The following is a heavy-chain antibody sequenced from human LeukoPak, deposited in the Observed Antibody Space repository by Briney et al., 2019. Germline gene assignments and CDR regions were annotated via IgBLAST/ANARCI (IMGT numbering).Heavy chain of an antibody. CDR1: GGSISSYY. Sequence: PSETLSLTCTVSGGSISSYYWSWIRQPPGKGLEWIGYIYYSGSTNYNPSLKSRVTISVDTSKNQFSLKLSSVTAADTAVYYCARDRFAGYCSSTSCYRDYHYGMDVWGQGTTVTVSS. CDR3: ARDRFAGYCSSTSCYRDYHYGMDV. J-gene: IGHJ6*02. CDR2: IYYSGST. V-gene: IGHV4-59*01. D-gene: IGHD2-2*02.